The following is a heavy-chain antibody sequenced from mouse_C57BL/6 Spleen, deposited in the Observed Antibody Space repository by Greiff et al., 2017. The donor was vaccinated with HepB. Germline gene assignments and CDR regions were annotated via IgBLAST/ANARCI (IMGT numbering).Heavy chain of an antibody. CDR1: GYTFTSYT. J-gene: IGHJ3*01. D-gene: IGHD2-4*01. CDR3: ARDDYDSWFAY. Sequence: QVQLQQSGAELARPGASVKMSCKASGYTFTSYTMHWVNQRPGQGLEWIGYINPSSGYTKYNQKFKDKATLTADKSSSTAYMQLSSLTSEDSAVYYCARDDYDSWFAYWGQGTLVTVSA. CDR2: INPSSGYT. V-gene: IGHV1-4*01.